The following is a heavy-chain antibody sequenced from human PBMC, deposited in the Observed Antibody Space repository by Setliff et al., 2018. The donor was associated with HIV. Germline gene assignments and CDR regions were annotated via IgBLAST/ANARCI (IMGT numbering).Heavy chain of an antibody. J-gene: IGHJ4*02. V-gene: IGHV3-53*01. CDR1: GFSVSSPY. CDR3: ASHCTGGSCYPGTAEIFDY. D-gene: IGHD2-15*01. CDR2: IYSGDSGGIDT. Sequence: PGGSLRLSCAASGFSVSSPYMSWVRQAPGKGLEWVSVIYSGDSGGIDTYYADSVKGRFTISRDNSKNTLYLQMNSLRAEDTAVYYCASHCTGGSCYPGTAEIFDYWGQGTLVTVSS.